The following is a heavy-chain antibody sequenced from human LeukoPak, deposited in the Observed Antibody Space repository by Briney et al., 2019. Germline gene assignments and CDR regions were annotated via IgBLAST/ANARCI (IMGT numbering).Heavy chain of an antibody. CDR3: ARGHSSTSQDAFDI. J-gene: IGHJ3*02. Sequence: GGSLRLSCAASGFTFSSYAMHWVRQAPGKGLEYVLAISSNGGSTYYANSVKGRFTISRDNSKNTLYLQMGSLKPEDMAVYYCARGHSSTSQDAFDIWGQGTMVTVSS. V-gene: IGHV3-64*01. CDR1: GFTFSSYA. D-gene: IGHD2-2*01. CDR2: ISSNGGST.